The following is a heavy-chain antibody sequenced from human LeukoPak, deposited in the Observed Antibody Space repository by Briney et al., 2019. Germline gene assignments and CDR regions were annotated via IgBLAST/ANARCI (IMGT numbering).Heavy chain of an antibody. J-gene: IGHJ4*02. D-gene: IGHD3-3*01. V-gene: IGHV3-23*01. CDR3: ATFYDFWSGYLASSYYFDY. CDR2: ISGSGGST. Sequence: PGGSLRLSCAASGFTFSSYAMSWVCQAPGKGLEWVSAISGSGGSTYYADSVKGRFTISRDDSKNTLYLQMNSLRAEDTAVYYCATFYDFWSGYLASSYYFDYWGQGTLVTVSS. CDR1: GFTFSSYA.